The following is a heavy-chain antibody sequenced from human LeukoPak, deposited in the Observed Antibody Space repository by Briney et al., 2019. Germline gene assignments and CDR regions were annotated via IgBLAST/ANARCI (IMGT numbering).Heavy chain of an antibody. D-gene: IGHD1/OR15-1a*01. CDR2: IYYSGST. J-gene: IGHJ3*02. Sequence: SETLSLTCTVSGGSISSYYWSWIRQPPGKGLEWIGYIYYSGSTNYNPSLKSRVTISVDTSKNQFSLKLTSVAAADTAIYYCARQPSGTAAFDIWGQGTMVIVSS. CDR1: GGSISSYY. CDR3: ARQPSGTAAFDI. V-gene: IGHV4-59*08.